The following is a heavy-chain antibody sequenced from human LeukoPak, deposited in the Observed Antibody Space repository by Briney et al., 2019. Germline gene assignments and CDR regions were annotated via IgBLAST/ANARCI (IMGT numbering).Heavy chain of an antibody. Sequence: PGRSLRLSCAASGFTFSSYGMHWVRQAPGKGLEWVAVISYDGRNKYYGDSVKGRFTISRDNSKNTLYLQMNSLRAEDTAVYYCARDQVEQWSGVAWYIDYWGQGTLVTVSS. CDR2: ISYDGRNK. D-gene: IGHD6-19*01. CDR1: GFTFSSYG. J-gene: IGHJ4*02. V-gene: IGHV3-30*03. CDR3: ARDQVEQWSGVAWYIDY.